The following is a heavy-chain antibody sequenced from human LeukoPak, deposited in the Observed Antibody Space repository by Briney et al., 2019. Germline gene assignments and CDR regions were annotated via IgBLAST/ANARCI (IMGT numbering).Heavy chain of an antibody. CDR2: IIPIFGTA. CDR1: GGTFSSYA. Sequence: SVKVSCKASGGTFSSYAISWVRQAPGQGLEWMGGIIPIFGTAKYAQKFQGRVTITTDESTSTAYMELSSLRSEDTAVYYCARDRERAPGDYYGSGSYPSVWFDPWGQGTLVTVSS. CDR3: ARDRERAPGDYYGSGSYPSVWFDP. J-gene: IGHJ5*02. D-gene: IGHD3-10*01. V-gene: IGHV1-69*05.